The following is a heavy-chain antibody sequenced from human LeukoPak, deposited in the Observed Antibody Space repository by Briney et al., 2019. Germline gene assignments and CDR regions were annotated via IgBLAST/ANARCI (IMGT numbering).Heavy chain of an antibody. CDR2: ITSKDNGGTM. CDR3: TVFDY. V-gene: IGHV3-49*04. CDR1: GFSFGDSG. Sequence: GGSLRLSCTASGFSFGDSGLSWVRQAPGKGLEWVGFITSKDNGGTMVYAASVKGRFTISRDDSKSIAYLQMNSLKTEDTALYYCTVFDYWGQGTLVTVSS. J-gene: IGHJ4*02.